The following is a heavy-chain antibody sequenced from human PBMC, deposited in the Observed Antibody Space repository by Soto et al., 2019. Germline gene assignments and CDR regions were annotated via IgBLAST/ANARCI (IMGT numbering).Heavy chain of an antibody. V-gene: IGHV3-21*06. CDR2: ISSGGDYI. CDR3: ARVGGSCSTASGCAYVDS. D-gene: IGHD2-2*01. Sequence: EVQVVESGGGLVKPGGSLRLSCAASGFAFSPYGMNWVRQAPGKGLEWVSSISSGGDYIFYADSVKGRFTISRDNAKNSLYLQMNSLRAEDAAVYYCARVGGSCSTASGCAYVDSWGQGTLVTVSS. CDR1: GFAFSPYG. J-gene: IGHJ4*02.